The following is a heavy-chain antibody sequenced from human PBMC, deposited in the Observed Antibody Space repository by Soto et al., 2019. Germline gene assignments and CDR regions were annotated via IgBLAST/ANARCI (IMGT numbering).Heavy chain of an antibody. CDR2: IKSKTDGGTT. V-gene: IGHV3-15*01. CDR3: TTEVAARPHYYYGMDV. CDR1: GFTFSNAW. Sequence: LRLSCAASGFTFSNAWMSWVRQAPGKGLEWVGRIKSKTDGGTTDYAAPVKGRFTISRDDSKNTLYLQMNSLKTEDTAVYYCTTEVAARPHYYYGMDVWGQGTTVTVSS. J-gene: IGHJ6*02. D-gene: IGHD6-6*01.